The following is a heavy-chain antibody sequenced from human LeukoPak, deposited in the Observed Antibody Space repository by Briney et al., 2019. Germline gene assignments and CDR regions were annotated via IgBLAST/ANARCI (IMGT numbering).Heavy chain of an antibody. J-gene: IGHJ4*02. CDR2: IDTSGST. D-gene: IGHD5-12*01. V-gene: IGHV4-4*07. Sequence: PSETLSLTCTVSGDSISNYYWNWIRQPAGKGLEWIGRIDTSGSTNYNPSLQSRVTISVDTSKNQFSLKLTSVTAADTAVYYCAILGYGFGYWGQGTLVTVSS. CDR1: GDSISNYY. CDR3: AILGYGFGY.